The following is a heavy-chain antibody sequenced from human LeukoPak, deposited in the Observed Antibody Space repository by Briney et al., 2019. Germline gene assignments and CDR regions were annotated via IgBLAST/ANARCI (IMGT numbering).Heavy chain of an antibody. V-gene: IGHV1-2*02. CDR2: INPNSGGT. D-gene: IGHD6-13*01. J-gene: IGHJ6*02. CDR1: GYTFTGYY. Sequence: ASVKVSCKASGYTFTGYYMHWVRQAPGQGLEWMGWINPNSGGTNYAQKFQGRVTMTRDTSISTAYMELSRLRSDDTAVYYCARILAAAAEYYYYGMDVWGQGTTVTVSS. CDR3: ARILAAAAEYYYYGMDV.